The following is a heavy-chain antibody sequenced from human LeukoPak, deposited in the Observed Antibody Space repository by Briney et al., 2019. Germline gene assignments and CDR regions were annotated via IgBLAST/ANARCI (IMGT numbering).Heavy chain of an antibody. CDR3: ARDRPNYYGSDGHYYRRDGDY. D-gene: IGHD3-22*01. J-gene: IGHJ4*02. V-gene: IGHV3-23*01. CDR1: GFTFSIYA. CDR2: ITSRGGST. Sequence: PGGSLRLSCAASGFTFSIYAMSWVRQAPGKGLQWVSSITSRGGSTWYVDSVKGRFTITRDNSENTLYLQMHSLRAEDTAVYYCARDRPNYYGSDGHYYRRDGDYWGRGTLVSVSS.